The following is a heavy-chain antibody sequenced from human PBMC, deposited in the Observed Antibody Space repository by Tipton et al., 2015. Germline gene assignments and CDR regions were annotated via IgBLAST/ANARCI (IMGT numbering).Heavy chain of an antibody. CDR1: GFTFSSYA. D-gene: IGHD3-10*01. Sequence: GSLRLSCAASGFTFSSYAMTWVRQAPGKGLEWVSAISDSGGTTYYADSVKGRFTISRDNSNNTLYLQMNSLRAEDTAIYYCAKAAYYYGSGSYYYFDYWGQGILVTVSS. V-gene: IGHV3-23*01. J-gene: IGHJ4*02. CDR2: ISDSGGTT. CDR3: AKAAYYYGSGSYYYFDY.